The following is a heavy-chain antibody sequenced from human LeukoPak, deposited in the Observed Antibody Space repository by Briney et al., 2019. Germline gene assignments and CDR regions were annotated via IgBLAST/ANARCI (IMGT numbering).Heavy chain of an antibody. V-gene: IGHV3-15*01. Sequence: SGGSLRLSCAASGFTSSNAWMSCVRQAPGKGLEWIGRIKSKTDGGTTDYAAPVKGRFTISRDDSTDTLYLQLNSLKTEDTAIYYCTTDPRNGYYFDYWGQGTLVTVSS. D-gene: IGHD1-1*01. CDR2: IKSKTDGGTT. CDR1: GFTSSNAW. CDR3: TTDPRNGYYFDY. J-gene: IGHJ4*02.